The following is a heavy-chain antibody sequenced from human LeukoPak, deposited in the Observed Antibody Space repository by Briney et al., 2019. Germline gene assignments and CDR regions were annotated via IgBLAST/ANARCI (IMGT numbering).Heavy chain of an antibody. Sequence: GESLKISCRGSGYNFANYWIAWVRQMPGKGLEWMGVIYPGDSDTRYSPSFQGQVTISADKSISTACLQWSSLKASDTAMFYCARRTLSTEYFDYWGQGTLATVSS. CDR1: GYNFANYW. V-gene: IGHV5-51*01. CDR2: IYPGDSDT. J-gene: IGHJ4*02. CDR3: ARRTLSTEYFDY.